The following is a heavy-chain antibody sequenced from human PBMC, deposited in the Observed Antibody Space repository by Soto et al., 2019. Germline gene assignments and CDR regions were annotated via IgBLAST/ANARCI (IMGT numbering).Heavy chain of an antibody. J-gene: IGHJ1*01. CDR1: GGSINSGGYF. CDR3: ARDRYYDSSGFD. CDR2: FYHSGPP. D-gene: IGHD3-22*01. Sequence: QLQLQESGSGLVKPSQTLSLTCAVSGGSINSGGYFWSWIRQPPGKGLEWIGNFYHSGPPYYHPALKSRVTISVGRSKNQLSLKLSSVTAADTAVYYCARDRYYDSSGFDWGQGTLVTVSS. V-gene: IGHV4-30-2*01.